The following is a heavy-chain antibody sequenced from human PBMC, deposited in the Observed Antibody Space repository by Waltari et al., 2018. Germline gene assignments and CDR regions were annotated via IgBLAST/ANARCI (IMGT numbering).Heavy chain of an antibody. V-gene: IGHV1-69*12. CDR2: IIPIFGTAP. Sequence: QVQLVQSGAEVKSPGSSVKVSCKASGGPFGSYASTWVRQAPGEGLEWMGGIIPIFGTAPNYAQKFQGRLTVTADESTATVYMDLSSLRSDDTAVYYCARRQLGGPFDPWGQGTLVSVSS. J-gene: IGHJ5*02. CDR3: ARRQLGGPFDP. D-gene: IGHD3-16*01. CDR1: GGPFGSYA.